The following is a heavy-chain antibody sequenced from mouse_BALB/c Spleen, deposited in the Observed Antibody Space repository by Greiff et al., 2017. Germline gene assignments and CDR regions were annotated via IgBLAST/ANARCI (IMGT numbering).Heavy chain of an antibody. CDR3: ARGGVTSLFDY. D-gene: IGHD2-2*01. CDR2: ISSGGST. CDR1: GFTFSSYA. Sequence: EVMLVESGGGLVKPGGSLKLSCAASGFTFSSYAMSWVRQTPEKRLEWVASISSGGSTYYPDSVKGRFTISRDNARNILYLQMSSLRSEDTAMYYCARGGVTSLFDYWGQGTTLTVSS. J-gene: IGHJ2*01. V-gene: IGHV5-6-5*01.